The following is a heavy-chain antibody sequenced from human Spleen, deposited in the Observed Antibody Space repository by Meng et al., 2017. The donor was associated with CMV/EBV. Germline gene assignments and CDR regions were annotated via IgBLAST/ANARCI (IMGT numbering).Heavy chain of an antibody. CDR2: ISGPGGSS. CDR1: GFTFSSYA. J-gene: IGHJ4*02. D-gene: IGHD3-16*01. V-gene: IGHV3-23*01. Sequence: LSCAASGFTFSSYAMNWVRQPPGKGLEWVSAISGPGGSSYYADSGKGRFTISRDNSKNTLFLQMNSLRAEDTAIYYCAKVRGTYYFDYWGQGTLVTVSS. CDR3: AKVRGTYYFDY.